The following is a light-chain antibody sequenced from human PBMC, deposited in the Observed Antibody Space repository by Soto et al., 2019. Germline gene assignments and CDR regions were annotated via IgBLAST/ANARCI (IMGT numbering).Light chain of an antibody. Sequence: QSALTQPPSASGSPGQSVTISCTGTSSDVGGYNYVSWYQQHPGKAPKLMIYEVSKRPSGVPDRFSGSKSCNTASLTDSGLQAEDEADYYCSSYAGSNNPHVVFGGGTQLTVL. V-gene: IGLV2-8*01. CDR1: SSDVGGYNY. CDR2: EVS. CDR3: SSYAGSNNPHVV. J-gene: IGLJ2*01.